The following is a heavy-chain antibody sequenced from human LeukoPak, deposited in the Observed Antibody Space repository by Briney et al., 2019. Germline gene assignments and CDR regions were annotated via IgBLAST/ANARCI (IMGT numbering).Heavy chain of an antibody. CDR1: GFTFRTYG. Sequence: GRSLRLSCAASGFTFRTYGMHWVRQAPGKGLEWVAVIWSDGSRTYYADSLKGRFTISRDNPENTLYLQMNSLRDEDTAVYYCVRDADNTGNNLDYWGQGTLVTVSS. CDR3: VRDADNTGNNLDY. V-gene: IGHV3-33*01. J-gene: IGHJ4*02. D-gene: IGHD2-8*02. CDR2: IWSDGSRT.